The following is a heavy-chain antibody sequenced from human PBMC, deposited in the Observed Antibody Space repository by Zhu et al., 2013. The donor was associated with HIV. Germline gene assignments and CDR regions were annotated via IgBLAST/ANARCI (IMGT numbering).Heavy chain of an antibody. V-gene: IGHV1-69*02. D-gene: IGHD6-19*01. CDR2: IIPILGIA. CDR3: ARAGSGWQPYYYYGMDV. J-gene: IGHJ6*02. Sequence: QVQLVQSGAEVKKPGSSVKVSCKASGGTFSSYTISWVRQAPGQGLEWMGRIIPILGIANYAQKFQGRVTITADKSTSTAYMELSSLRSEDTAVYYCARAGSGWQPYYYYGMDVWGQGTTVTVSS. CDR1: GGTFSSYT.